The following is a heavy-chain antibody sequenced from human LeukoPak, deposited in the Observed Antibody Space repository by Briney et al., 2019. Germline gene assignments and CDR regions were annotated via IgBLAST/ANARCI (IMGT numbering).Heavy chain of an antibody. D-gene: IGHD4-23*01. V-gene: IGHV3-7*03. Sequence: GGSLKLSCAASGFTFSSYWMSWVRQAPGKGLEWVANIKQDGSKKFYVDSVKGRFTISRDNAKNSLYLQMNSLRAEDTALYYCAKVYGGNQLGAFDIWGQGTMVTVSS. CDR3: AKVYGGNQLGAFDI. CDR1: GFTFSSYW. CDR2: IKQDGSKK. J-gene: IGHJ3*02.